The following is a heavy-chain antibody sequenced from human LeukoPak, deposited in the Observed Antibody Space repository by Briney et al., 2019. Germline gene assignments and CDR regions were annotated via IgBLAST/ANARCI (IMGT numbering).Heavy chain of an antibody. J-gene: IGHJ4*02. D-gene: IGHD3/OR15-3a*01. V-gene: IGHV4-59*01. CDR3: ARGDSFDY. Sequence: SETLSLTCTVTGGSISSYYWSWIRQPPGKGLEWIGYIYYSGSTNYNPSLKSRVTISVDTSKNQFSLKLSSVTAADAAVYYCARGDSFDYWGQGTLVTVSS. CDR2: IYYSGST. CDR1: GGSISSYY.